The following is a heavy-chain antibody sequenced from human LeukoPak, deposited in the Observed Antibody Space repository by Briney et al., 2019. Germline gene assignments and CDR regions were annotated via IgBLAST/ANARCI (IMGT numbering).Heavy chain of an antibody. CDR2: ISAYNGNT. CDR1: GYTFTRYG. Sequence: ASVKVSCKASGYTFTRYGISWVRQAPGQGLEWMGWISAYNGNTNYAQKLQGRVTMTTDTSTSTAYMELRSLRSDDTAVYYCARDWAIVVVPSYWGQGTLVTVSS. D-gene: IGHD3-22*01. J-gene: IGHJ4*02. CDR3: ARDWAIVVVPSY. V-gene: IGHV1-18*01.